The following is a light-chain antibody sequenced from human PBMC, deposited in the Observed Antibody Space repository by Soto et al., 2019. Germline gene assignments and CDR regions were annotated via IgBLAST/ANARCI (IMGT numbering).Light chain of an antibody. CDR2: SSD. Sequence: QSVLTQPPSASGTPGQRVTISCSGGSSNIGRHTVNWYQQLPGTAPKLLIQSSDKRPSGVPDRFSGSTSGTSGSLAISGLQSEDEADYYSAAWDDSLNGHVFGTGTKLTVL. J-gene: IGLJ1*01. CDR1: SSNIGRHT. V-gene: IGLV1-44*01. CDR3: AAWDDSLNGHV.